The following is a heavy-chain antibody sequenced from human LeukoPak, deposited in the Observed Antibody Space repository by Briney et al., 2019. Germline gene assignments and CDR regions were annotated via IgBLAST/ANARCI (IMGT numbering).Heavy chain of an antibody. CDR2: INPNSGGT. Sequence: GASVKVSFKASGYTFTGYYMHWVRQAPGQGLEWMGRINPNSGGTNYAQKFQGRVTMTRDTSISTAYMELSRLRSDDTAVYYRARADEWLVLFDYWGQGTLVTVSS. D-gene: IGHD6-19*01. J-gene: IGHJ4*02. CDR1: GYTFTGYY. CDR3: ARADEWLVLFDY. V-gene: IGHV1-2*06.